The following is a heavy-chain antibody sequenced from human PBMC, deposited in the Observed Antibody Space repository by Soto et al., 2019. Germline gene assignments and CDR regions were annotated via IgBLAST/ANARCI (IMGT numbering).Heavy chain of an antibody. CDR1: GGSISSYY. CDR3: ARVPWSRLPLRYMDV. D-gene: IGHD2-15*01. V-gene: IGHV4-59*06. Sequence: PSETLSLTCTVSGGSISSYYWSWIRQHPGKGLEWVGYIYHSGSTYFNPSLKSRVSISVDTSKNQFSLRLSSVTAADTAVYYCARVPWSRLPLRYMDVWGKGTTVTVSS. J-gene: IGHJ6*03. CDR2: IYHSGST.